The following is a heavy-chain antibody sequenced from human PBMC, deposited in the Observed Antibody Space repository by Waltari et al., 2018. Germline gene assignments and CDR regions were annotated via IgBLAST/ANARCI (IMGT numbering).Heavy chain of an antibody. V-gene: IGHV1-69*06. CDR2: IIPIFGTA. Sequence: FSSYAISWVRQAPGQGLEWMGRIIPIFGTANYAQKFQGRVTITADKSTSTAYMELSSLRSEDTAVYYCARDRYSSSWYSGYWGQGTLVTVSS. D-gene: IGHD6-13*01. J-gene: IGHJ4*02. CDR1: FSSYA. CDR3: ARDRYSSSWYSGY.